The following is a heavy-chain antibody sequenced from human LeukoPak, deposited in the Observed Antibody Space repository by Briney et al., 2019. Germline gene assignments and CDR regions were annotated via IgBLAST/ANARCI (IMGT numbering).Heavy chain of an antibody. Sequence: SETLSLTCTDSGGSISSYYWSWIRQPAGKGLEWIGRIYTSGSTNYNPSLKSRVTMSVDTSKNQFSLKLSSVTAADTAVYYCARASPPPLVVPAAISPYYYYYYMDVWDKGTTVTVSS. CDR2: IYTSGST. D-gene: IGHD2-2*02. V-gene: IGHV4-4*07. CDR1: GGSISSYY. CDR3: ARASPPPLVVPAAISPYYYYYYMDV. J-gene: IGHJ6*03.